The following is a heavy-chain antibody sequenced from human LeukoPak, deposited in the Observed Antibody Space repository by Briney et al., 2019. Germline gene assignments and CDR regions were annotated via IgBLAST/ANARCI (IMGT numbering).Heavy chain of an antibody. J-gene: IGHJ2*01. CDR1: GGSVSSYY. Sequence: SETLSLTCTVSGGSVSSYYWIWTRQPPGKGLEWIGYIYYSGSTNYNPSLNSRVPISVDTANNQFSLKLSSVTAAETAVYYCARLGTGYWYFDLWGRGTLVTVSS. CDR2: IYYSGST. CDR3: ARLGTGYWYFDL. D-gene: IGHD3/OR15-3a*01. V-gene: IGHV4-59*08.